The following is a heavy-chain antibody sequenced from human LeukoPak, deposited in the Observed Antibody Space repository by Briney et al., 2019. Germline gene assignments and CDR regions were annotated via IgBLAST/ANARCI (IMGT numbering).Heavy chain of an antibody. Sequence: GGSLRLSCAASGFTFSSYGMHWVRQAPGKGLEWVSAISGSGGSTYYADSVKGRFTISRDNSKNTLYLQMNSLRAEDTAVYYCAKLAVAGYYFDYWGQGTLVTVSS. CDR2: ISGSGGST. CDR3: AKLAVAGYYFDY. J-gene: IGHJ4*02. CDR1: GFTFSSYG. V-gene: IGHV3-23*01. D-gene: IGHD6-19*01.